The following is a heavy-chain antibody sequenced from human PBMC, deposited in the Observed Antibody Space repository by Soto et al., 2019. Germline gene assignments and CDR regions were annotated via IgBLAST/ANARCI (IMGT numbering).Heavy chain of an antibody. Sequence: QVQLQESGPGLVKPSQTLSLTCTVSGGSISSGDYYWNWIRQPPGKGLEWIGYIYYSGSTYYNPSLKSRATISVDTSKNQFSLKLSSVTAADTAVYDCARVTGYYDILTGYYPWGMDVWGQGTTVTVSS. D-gene: IGHD3-9*01. CDR1: GGSISSGDYY. V-gene: IGHV4-30-4*01. CDR3: ARVTGYYDILTGYYPWGMDV. J-gene: IGHJ6*02. CDR2: IYYSGST.